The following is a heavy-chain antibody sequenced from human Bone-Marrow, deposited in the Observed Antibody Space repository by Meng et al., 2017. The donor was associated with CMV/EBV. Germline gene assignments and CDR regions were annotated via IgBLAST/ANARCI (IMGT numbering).Heavy chain of an antibody. J-gene: IGHJ3*02. CDR3: AKDGEAYCGGDCYFYAIDI. D-gene: IGHD2-21*01. CDR2: IRYDGSNK. CDR1: GFTFSSYG. V-gene: IGHV3-30*02. Sequence: GESLKISCAASGFTFSSYGMHWVRQAPGKGLEWVAFIRYDGSNKYYADSVKGRFTIYRDNSKNTLYLQITSLSAEDTGVYDCAKDGEAYCGGDCYFYAIDIWGQGTMVTVSS.